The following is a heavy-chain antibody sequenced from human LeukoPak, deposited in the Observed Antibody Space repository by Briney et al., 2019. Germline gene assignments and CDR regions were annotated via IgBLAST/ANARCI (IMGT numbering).Heavy chain of an antibody. CDR3: ARGVGRFLEWSLKNNWFDP. CDR2: IYYSGST. D-gene: IGHD3-3*01. Sequence: PSQTLSLTCTVSGGSISSGDYYWSWIRQPPGKGLEWIGYIYYSGSTYYNPSLKSRVTVSVDTSKNQFSLKLSSVTAADTAVYYCARGVGRFLEWSLKNNWFDPWGQGTLVTVSS. J-gene: IGHJ5*02. V-gene: IGHV4-30-4*01. CDR1: GGSISSGDYY.